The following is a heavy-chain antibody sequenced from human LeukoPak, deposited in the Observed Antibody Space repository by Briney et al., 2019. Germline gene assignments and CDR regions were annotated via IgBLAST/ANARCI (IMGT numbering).Heavy chain of an antibody. CDR1: GASINNNVYY. J-gene: IGHJ5*02. Sequence: SETLSPTCFVSGASINNNVYYWAWIRQPPGKGLEWIESIYHSGSSSYNLSLQSRVTISVYTSKNYFPLNLIQAPAPAPAFYSCARHKHYNLWGSFNWFDPCGQGTLVTVSS. CDR2: IYHSGSS. V-gene: IGHV4-39*01. D-gene: IGHD5-24*01. CDR3: ARHKHYNLWGSFNWFDP.